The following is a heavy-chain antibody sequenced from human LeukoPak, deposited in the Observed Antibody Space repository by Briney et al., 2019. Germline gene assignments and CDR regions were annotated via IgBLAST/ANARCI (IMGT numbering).Heavy chain of an antibody. Sequence: PSETLSVTCAVYGESFSGNFWTWIRQSPGNGLEWIGEIDNNGITNYNPSLKSRVTMSVDTTRKRFSLRLTSESAADTGVYYCARGGGGAKAFYFDYWGQGSLVTVSS. CDR1: GESFSGNF. CDR2: IDNNGIT. D-gene: IGHD1-26*01. V-gene: IGHV4-34*01. J-gene: IGHJ4*02. CDR3: ARGGGGAKAFYFDY.